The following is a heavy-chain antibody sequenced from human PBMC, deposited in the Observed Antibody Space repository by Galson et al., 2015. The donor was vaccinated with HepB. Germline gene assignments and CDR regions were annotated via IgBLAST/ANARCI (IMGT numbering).Heavy chain of an antibody. D-gene: IGHD6-19*01. CDR3: ARVRRGGLYSSGWYWFDP. Sequence: SVKVPCKASGYNFTSYGISWVRQAPGQGLEWMGWMSAYNGNTNYAENVQGRVTMTTDTSTSTAYMELRSLRSDDTAVYYCARVRRGGLYSSGWYWFDPWGQGTLVTVSS. CDR1: GYNFTSYG. V-gene: IGHV1-18*01. CDR2: MSAYNGNT. J-gene: IGHJ5*02.